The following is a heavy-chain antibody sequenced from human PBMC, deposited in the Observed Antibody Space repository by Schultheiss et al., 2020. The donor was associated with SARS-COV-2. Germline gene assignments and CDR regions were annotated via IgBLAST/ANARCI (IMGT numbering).Heavy chain of an antibody. D-gene: IGHD3-22*01. Sequence: GSLRLSCAVYGGSFSGYYWSWIRQPPGKGLEWIGYIYYSGSTNYNPSLKSRVTISVDTSKNQFSLKLSSVTAADTAVYYCVRDDGGYFRTSWFDPWGQGTLVTVSS. V-gene: IGHV4-59*01. J-gene: IGHJ5*02. CDR3: VRDDGGYFRTSWFDP. CDR1: GGSFSGYY. CDR2: IYYSGST.